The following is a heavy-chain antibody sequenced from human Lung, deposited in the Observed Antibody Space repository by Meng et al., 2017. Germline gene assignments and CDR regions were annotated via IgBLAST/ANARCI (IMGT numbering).Heavy chain of an antibody. Sequence: QLQLVQSGAELKKPGASVRVSCKASGYTFTNYDINWVRQATGQGLQWMGWMNPNSGNTGYAQKFQGRVTMTRNTSISTAYMELSSLRSEDTAVYYCTTRNDGYDFDYWGQGTLVTVSS. D-gene: IGHD1-1*01. CDR1: GYTFTNYD. CDR2: MNPNSGNT. CDR3: TTRNDGYDFDY. J-gene: IGHJ4*02. V-gene: IGHV1-8*01.